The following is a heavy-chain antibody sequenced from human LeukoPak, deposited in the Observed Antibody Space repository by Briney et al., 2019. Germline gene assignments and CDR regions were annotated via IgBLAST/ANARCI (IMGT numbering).Heavy chain of an antibody. J-gene: IGHJ4*02. CDR1: GFTFSSYG. D-gene: IGHD2-15*01. CDR2: ISYDGSNK. CDR3: AKDRFSFSNVVAALQDY. Sequence: PGRSLRLSCTASGFTFSSYGMHWVRQALGKGLEWVAVISYDGSNKYYADSVKGRFTISRDNSKNTLYLQMNSLRAEDTAVYYCAKDRFSFSNVVAALQDYWGQGTLVTVSS. V-gene: IGHV3-30*18.